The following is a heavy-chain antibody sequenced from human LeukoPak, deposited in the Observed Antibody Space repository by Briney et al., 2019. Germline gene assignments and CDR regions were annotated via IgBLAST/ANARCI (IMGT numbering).Heavy chain of an antibody. CDR2: INHSGST. D-gene: IGHD2-15*01. Sequence: SETLSLTCAVYGGSFSGYYWSWIRQPPGKGLEWIGEINHSGSTNYNPSLKSRVTISVDTSKNQFSLKLSSVTAADTAVYYCARGPPAGYCSGGSCYRLGYYYYYMDVWGKGTTVTVSS. V-gene: IGHV4-34*01. CDR3: ARGPPAGYCSGGSCYRLGYYYYYMDV. J-gene: IGHJ6*03. CDR1: GGSFSGYY.